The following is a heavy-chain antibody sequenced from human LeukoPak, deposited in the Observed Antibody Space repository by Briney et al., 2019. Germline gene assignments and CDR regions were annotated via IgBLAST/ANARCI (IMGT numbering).Heavy chain of an antibody. Sequence: SQTLSLTHTVSGQSLNTYPWSWVRQTPGKGLEWVGYVYARGDYKIRINTYNHSLQCRVTITVDTSQKHFALRLPRPTPADTAVYYCARGGQEFDYWGQGTRVTVSS. CDR1: GQSLNTYP. CDR2: VYARGDYKIRIN. CDR3: ARGGQEFDY. J-gene: IGHJ4*02. V-gene: IGHV4-59*13.